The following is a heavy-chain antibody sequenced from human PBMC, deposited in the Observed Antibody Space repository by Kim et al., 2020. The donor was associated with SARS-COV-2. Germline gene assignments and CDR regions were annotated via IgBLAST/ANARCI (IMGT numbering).Heavy chain of an antibody. Sequence: GGSLRLSCAASGFTFSSSGMHWVRQAPGKGLEWVAVIWYEGSNKYYADSAKGQVSITRSNSKNKLYPQMHSMRAETTAADDCSRAVYCTGGSCSYFDSWG. CDR1: GFTFSSSG. CDR2: IWYEGSNK. CDR3: SRAVYCTGGSCSYFDS. J-gene: IGHJ4*01. D-gene: IGHD2-15*01. V-gene: IGHV3-33*01.